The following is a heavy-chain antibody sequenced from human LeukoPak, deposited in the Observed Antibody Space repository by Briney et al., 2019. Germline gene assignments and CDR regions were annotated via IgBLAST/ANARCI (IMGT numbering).Heavy chain of an antibody. CDR3: AASGSYYGGTFDY. D-gene: IGHD1-26*01. V-gene: IGHV4-61*02. Sequence: PSQTLSLTCTVSGGSISSGSYYWSWLRQPAGKGLESIGRIYTSGSTNYNPSLKSRVTISVDTSKNQFSLKLSSVTAADTAVYYCAASGSYYGGTFDYWGQGTLVAVSS. CDR2: IYTSGST. CDR1: GGSISSGSYY. J-gene: IGHJ4*02.